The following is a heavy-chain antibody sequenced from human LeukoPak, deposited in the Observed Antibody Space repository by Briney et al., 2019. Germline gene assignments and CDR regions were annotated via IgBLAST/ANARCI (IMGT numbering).Heavy chain of an antibody. CDR2: IYPGDSDT. J-gene: IGHJ4*02. CDR1: GYSFTDYW. CDR3: ARPSSGYYEYYFDS. Sequence: GESLKISCMGSGYSFTDYWIAWVRQMPGKGLEWLGIIYPGDSDTRYSPSLQGNATISADKSISTTYLQWSSLKASDTAMYYCARPSSGYYEYYFDSWGQGTLVTVSS. V-gene: IGHV5-51*01. D-gene: IGHD3-22*01.